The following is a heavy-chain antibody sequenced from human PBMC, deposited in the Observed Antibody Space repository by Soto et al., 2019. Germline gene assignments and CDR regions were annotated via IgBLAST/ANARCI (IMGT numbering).Heavy chain of an antibody. CDR2: ISSTGEYI. J-gene: IGHJ6*02. V-gene: IGHV3-21*01. Sequence: EVQLVESGGGLVQPGGSLRLSCAVSGFTFSDYTMNWVRQAPGKGLEWVSSISSTGEYIHYAASVTGRFTISRDNAKSSLFLQMNSLRAEDTAIYFCASDDYNGNPPNYGMDVWGQGTTVTVSS. CDR3: ASDDYNGNPPNYGMDV. CDR1: GFTFSDYT. D-gene: IGHD4-4*01.